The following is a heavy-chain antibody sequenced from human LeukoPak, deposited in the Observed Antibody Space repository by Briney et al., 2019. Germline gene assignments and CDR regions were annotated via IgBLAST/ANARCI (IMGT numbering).Heavy chain of an antibody. Sequence: SETLSLTCAVSGVSISYYYWSWIRQPPGKGLEWIGYIYFSGSTNYNPSLRSRVTISVDASKNQFSLKLSSVTAADTAVYFCARNRGSSPLYVHWGRGNLVTVSS. CDR3: ARNRGSSPLYVH. D-gene: IGHD1-26*01. CDR2: IYFSGST. J-gene: IGHJ4*02. V-gene: IGHV4-59*01. CDR1: GVSISYYY.